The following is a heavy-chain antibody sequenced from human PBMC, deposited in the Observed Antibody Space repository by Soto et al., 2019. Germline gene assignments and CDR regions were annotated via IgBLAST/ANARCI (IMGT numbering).Heavy chain of an antibody. CDR3: ARAYYDSSGHDYNWFDP. D-gene: IGHD3-22*01. V-gene: IGHV1-46*01. CDR2: INPSGGST. Sequence: KVSCKASGYTFTGYYMRWVLQAPGQGLEWMGIINPSGGSTSYAQKFQGRVTMTRDTSTSTVYMELSSLRSEDTAVYYCARAYYDSSGHDYNWFDPWGQGTLVTVSS. CDR1: GYTFTGYY. J-gene: IGHJ5*02.